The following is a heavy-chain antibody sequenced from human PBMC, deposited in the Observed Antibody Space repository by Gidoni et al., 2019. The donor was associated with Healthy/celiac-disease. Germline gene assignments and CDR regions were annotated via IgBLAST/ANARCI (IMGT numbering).Heavy chain of an antibody. D-gene: IGHD3-3*01. CDR2: ISSSSSYI. Sequence: EVQLVESGGGLVKPGGSLRLSCAASGFTFSSYSVNWVRQAPGKGLEWVSSISSSSSYIYYADSVKGRFTISRDNAKNSLYLQMNSLRAEDTSLDYCARAGRGTIFGVVTYGMDVWGQGTTVTVSS. CDR3: ARAGRGTIFGVVTYGMDV. J-gene: IGHJ6*02. CDR1: GFTFSSYS. V-gene: IGHV3-21*01.